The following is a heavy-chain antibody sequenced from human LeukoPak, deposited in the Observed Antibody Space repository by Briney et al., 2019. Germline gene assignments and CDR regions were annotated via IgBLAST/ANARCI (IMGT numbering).Heavy chain of an antibody. V-gene: IGHV1-2*02. Sequence: GASVKVSCKASGYTFTGYYMHWVRQAPGQGLEWMGWINPNSGGTNYAQKFQGRVTMTRDTSISTAYMELSRLRSDDTAVYYCARGGDYVWGSYRPRPFDYWGQGTLVTVSS. CDR1: GYTFTGYY. D-gene: IGHD3-16*02. CDR3: ARGGDYVWGSYRPRPFDY. J-gene: IGHJ4*02. CDR2: INPNSGGT.